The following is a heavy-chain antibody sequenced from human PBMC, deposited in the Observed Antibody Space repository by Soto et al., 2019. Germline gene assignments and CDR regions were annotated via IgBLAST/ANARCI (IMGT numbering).Heavy chain of an antibody. D-gene: IGHD6-13*01. CDR3: ARGLLRGSSRRNWFDP. J-gene: IGHJ5*02. Sequence: PSETLSLTCAVYGGSFSGYYWSWIHQPPGKGLEWIGEINHSGSTNYNPSLKSRVTISVDTSKNQFSLKLSSVTAADTAVYYCARGLLRGSSRRNWFDPWGQGTLVTVSS. V-gene: IGHV4-34*01. CDR2: INHSGST. CDR1: GGSFSGYY.